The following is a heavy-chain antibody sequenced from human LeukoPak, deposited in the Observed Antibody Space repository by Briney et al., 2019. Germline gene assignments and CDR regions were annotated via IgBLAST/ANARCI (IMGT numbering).Heavy chain of an antibody. D-gene: IGHD1-26*01. CDR2: ISYDGNNR. V-gene: IGHV3-30*03. J-gene: IGHJ4*02. CDR1: GFTFNDYD. CDR3: ARDRRYYRADY. Sequence: GGSLRLSCAASGFTFNDYDMHWVRQAPGKGLEWVAVISYDGNNRFYAESVKGRFTIARDNAKNSMYVQMNSLRAEDAAVYYCARDRRYYRADYWGLGTLVTVSS.